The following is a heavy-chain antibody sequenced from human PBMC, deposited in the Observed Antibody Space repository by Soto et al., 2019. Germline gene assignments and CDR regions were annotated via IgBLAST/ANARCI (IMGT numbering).Heavy chain of an antibody. CDR3: AKVKDIVVVSASIVGHGYFDY. CDR2: ISGSGGNT. V-gene: IGHV3-23*01. J-gene: IGHJ4*02. Sequence: GLLRLSCEDSIFTFSKYVLTWFRQAPLNGLEWGSTISGSGGNTYYADSVRGRFIISRDNPKNTLFLQMNSLRADDTAVHYCAKVKDIVVVSASIVGHGYFDYWGQGILVTVSS. D-gene: IGHD2-2*02. CDR1: IFTFSKYV.